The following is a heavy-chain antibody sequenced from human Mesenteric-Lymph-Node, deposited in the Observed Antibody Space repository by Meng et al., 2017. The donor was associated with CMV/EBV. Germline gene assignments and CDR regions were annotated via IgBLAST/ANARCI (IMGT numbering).Heavy chain of an antibody. CDR2: LSGTGGST. CDR3: ARDSRVVPADRVDY. CDR1: GGTFKSKA. V-gene: IGHV3-23*01. Sequence: GGTFKSKAMRWVSQAPGKGLGWVEVLSGTGGSTTNAETVKGRFTITRDNSKKTLYLQMNSLRAEDTAVYYCARDSRVVPADRVDYWGQGTLVTVSS. J-gene: IGHJ4*02. D-gene: IGHD2-2*01.